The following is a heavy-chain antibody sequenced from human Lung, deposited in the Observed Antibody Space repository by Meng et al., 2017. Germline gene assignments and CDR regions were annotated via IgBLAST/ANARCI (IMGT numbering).Heavy chain of an antibody. CDR3: ADVGASLP. V-gene: IGHV3-72*01. Sequence: EVQLVESGGGLVQPVGSLRLSCAASGFTFSDHYMDWVRQAPGRGLEWLGRIRNKANSYSTEYAASVKGRFTMSRDDSKYSMFLQMNGLKTEDTAVYYCADVGASLPWGQGTLVTVSS. CDR1: GFTFSDHY. CDR2: IRNKANSYST. D-gene: IGHD1-26*01. J-gene: IGHJ5*02.